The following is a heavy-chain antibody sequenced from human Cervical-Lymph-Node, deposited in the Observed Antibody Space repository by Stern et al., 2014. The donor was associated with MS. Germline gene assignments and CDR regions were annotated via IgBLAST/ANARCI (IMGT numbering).Heavy chain of an antibody. CDR3: ARSNSKHYFDY. V-gene: IGHV1-46*01. Sequence: QVQLVQSGAEVKKPGASVKVSCQASGYILTSFYINWVRQATGQGLEWMGIINPSGGTTRYAQKFQGRVTMTRYTSTRTVHMDLSSLRSDDTAVYYCARSNSKHYFDYWGQGTLVTVSS. D-gene: IGHD4-23*01. J-gene: IGHJ4*02. CDR2: INPSGGTT. CDR1: GYILTSFY.